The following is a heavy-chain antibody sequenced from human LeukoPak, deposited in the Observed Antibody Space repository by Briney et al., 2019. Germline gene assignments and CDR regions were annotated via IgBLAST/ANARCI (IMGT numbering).Heavy chain of an antibody. CDR2: ISYDGSNK. CDR1: GFTFSSYA. D-gene: IGHD4-23*01. J-gene: IGHJ4*02. V-gene: IGHV3-30-3*01. Sequence: GGSLRLSCAASGFTFSSYAMHWVRQAPGKGLEWVAVISYDGSNKYYADSVKGRFTISRDNSKNTLYLQMNSLRAEDTAVYYCARDLVVTPENHFDYWGQGTLVTVSS. CDR3: ARDLVVTPENHFDY.